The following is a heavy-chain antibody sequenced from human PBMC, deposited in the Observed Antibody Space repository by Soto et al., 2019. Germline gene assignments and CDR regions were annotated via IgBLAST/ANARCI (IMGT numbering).Heavy chain of an antibody. J-gene: IGHJ6*03. D-gene: IGHD2-2*01. CDR3: AKGTHCSSTSCYPWAGYMDV. CDR2: ISYDGSNK. Sequence: GGSLRLSCAASGFTFSSYGMHWVRQAPGKGLEWVAVISYDGSNKYYADSVKGRFTISRDNSKNTLYLQMNSLRAEDTAVYYCAKGTHCSSTSCYPWAGYMDVWGKGTTVTVSS. CDR1: GFTFSSYG. V-gene: IGHV3-30*18.